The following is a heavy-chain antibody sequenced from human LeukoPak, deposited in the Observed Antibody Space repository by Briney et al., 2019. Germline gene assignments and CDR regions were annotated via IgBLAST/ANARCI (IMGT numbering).Heavy chain of an antibody. Sequence: ASVKVSCKASGYTFTSYDINWVRQATGQGLEWMGWINTNTGNPTYAQGFTGRFVFSLDTSVSTAYLQISSLKAEDTAVYYCARAIDDYGDGHSDYWGQGTLVTVSS. D-gene: IGHD4-17*01. CDR1: GYTFTSYD. CDR2: INTNTGNP. CDR3: ARAIDDYGDGHSDY. J-gene: IGHJ4*02. V-gene: IGHV7-4-1*02.